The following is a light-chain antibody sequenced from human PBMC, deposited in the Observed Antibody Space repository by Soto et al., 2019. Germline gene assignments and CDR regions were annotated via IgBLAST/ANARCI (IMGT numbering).Light chain of an antibody. CDR3: SLYTIDNTYG. J-gene: IGLJ1*01. CDR1: SIDFFTYNR. CDR2: EVR. V-gene: IGLV2-18*01. Sequence: QSALTQPPSVSGSTGQSVTISCTGTSIDFFTYNRVSWYQQSPGSAPKLILYEVRNRPSGVPDRFSGSKSANTASLTISGLQTADEADYFCSLYTIDNTYGFGSGTKVTVL.